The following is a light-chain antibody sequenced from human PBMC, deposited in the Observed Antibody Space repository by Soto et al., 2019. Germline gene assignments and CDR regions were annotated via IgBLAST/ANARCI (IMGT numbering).Light chain of an antibody. V-gene: IGKV3-20*01. CDR2: GAS. CDR1: QSVSSSY. CDR3: QQYGSSPAT. Sequence: EILMTQSPATLSVSPGERATLSCRARQSVSSSYLAWYQQKPGQAPRLLIYGASSRAIGIPDRFSGSGSGTDFTLTISRLEPEDFAVYYCQQYGSSPATFGQGTKVDIK. J-gene: IGKJ1*01.